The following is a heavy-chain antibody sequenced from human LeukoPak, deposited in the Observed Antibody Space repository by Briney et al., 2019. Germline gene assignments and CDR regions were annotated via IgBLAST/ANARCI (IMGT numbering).Heavy chain of an antibody. Sequence: SETLSLTCTVSGGSISSGGYYWSWIRQHPGKGLEWFGYIYYSGSTYYNPSLKSRVTISVDTSKNQFSLKLSSVTAADTAVYYCASNHPDWDYDSSGYYFYFDYWGQGTLVTVSS. V-gene: IGHV4-31*03. CDR1: GGSISSGGYY. CDR3: ASNHPDWDYDSSGYYFYFDY. J-gene: IGHJ4*02. D-gene: IGHD3-22*01. CDR2: IYYSGST.